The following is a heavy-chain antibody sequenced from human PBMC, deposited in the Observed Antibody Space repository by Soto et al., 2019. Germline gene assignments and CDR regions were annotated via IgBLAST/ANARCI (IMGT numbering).Heavy chain of an antibody. CDR3: ARVYGDYLDY. D-gene: IGHD4-17*01. CDR2: IYYSGST. CDR1: GGSISSYY. Sequence: QVQLQESGPGLVKPSEALCLTCTVSGGSISSYYWSWIRQPPGKGLEWIGYIYYSGSTNYNPSLKSRVTISVDTSKNQFSLKLSSVTAADTAVYYCARVYGDYLDYWGQGTLVSVSS. V-gene: IGHV4-59*01. J-gene: IGHJ4*02.